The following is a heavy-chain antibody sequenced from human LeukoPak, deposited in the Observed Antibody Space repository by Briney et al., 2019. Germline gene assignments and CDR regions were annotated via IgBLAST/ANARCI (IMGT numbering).Heavy chain of an antibody. CDR3: ASNYGDYVDAFDI. Sequence: SETLSLTCTVSGGSISSSSYYWGWIRQPPGKGLEWIGSIYYSGSTYYNPSLKSRVTISVDTSKNQFSLKLSSVTAADTAVYYCASNYGDYVDAFDIWGQGTMVTVSS. V-gene: IGHV4-39*07. CDR2: IYYSGST. J-gene: IGHJ3*02. D-gene: IGHD4-17*01. CDR1: GGSISSSSYY.